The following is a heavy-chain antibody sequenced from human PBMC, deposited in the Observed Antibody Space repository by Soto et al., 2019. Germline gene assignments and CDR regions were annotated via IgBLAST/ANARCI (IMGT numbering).Heavy chain of an antibody. CDR2: ISSSSSYI. D-gene: IGHD3-10*01. Sequence: GGSLRLSCAASGFTFSSYSMNWVRQAPGKGLEWVSSISSSSSYIYYADSVKGRFTISRDNAKNSLYLQMNSLRAEDTAVYYCASTRGVMSDAFDIWGQGTMVTVSS. J-gene: IGHJ3*02. V-gene: IGHV3-21*01. CDR1: GFTFSSYS. CDR3: ASTRGVMSDAFDI.